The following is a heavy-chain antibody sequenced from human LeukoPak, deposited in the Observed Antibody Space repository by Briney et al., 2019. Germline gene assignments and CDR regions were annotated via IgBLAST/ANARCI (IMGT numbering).Heavy chain of an antibody. CDR3: ARGGYCSGGSCYSFYYYGMDV. J-gene: IGHJ6*02. D-gene: IGHD2-15*01. CDR2: IYYSGST. Sequence: SETLSLTCTVSGGSISSYYWSWIRQPPGKGLEWIGYIYYSGSTNYNPSLKSRVTISVDTSKNQFSLKLSSVTAADTAVYYYARGGYCSGGSCYSFYYYGMDVWGQGTTVTVSS. V-gene: IGHV4-59*01. CDR1: GGSISSYY.